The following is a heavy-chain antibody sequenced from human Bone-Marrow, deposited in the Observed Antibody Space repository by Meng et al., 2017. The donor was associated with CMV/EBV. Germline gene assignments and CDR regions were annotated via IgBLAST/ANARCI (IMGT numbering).Heavy chain of an antibody. Sequence: SAVSGGSVSSNNWWSWVRQPPGKGLEWIGEIYHSGGTNYNPSLKSRVTISLDKSKNQFSLKLTSVTAADTAVYYCARVDTSMVAFDYWGQGTLVTVSS. CDR3: ARVDTSMVAFDY. CDR1: GGSVSSNNW. CDR2: IYHSGGT. J-gene: IGHJ4*02. V-gene: IGHV4-4*02. D-gene: IGHD5-18*01.